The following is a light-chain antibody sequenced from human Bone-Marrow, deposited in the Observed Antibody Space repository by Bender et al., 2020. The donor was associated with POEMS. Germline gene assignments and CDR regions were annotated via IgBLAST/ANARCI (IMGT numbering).Light chain of an antibody. CDR3: QTWDSSTAV. CDR2: EDN. J-gene: IGLJ2*01. V-gene: IGLV3-1*01. CDR1: ALGDKY. Sequence: SYDLTQPPSVSVSPGQTATIPCSGDALGDKYACWYQQKPDQSPMLVIYEDNKRPAGIPERFSGSNTGTTATLTIGGTQAMDEADYYCQTWDSSTAVFGGGTKLTVL.